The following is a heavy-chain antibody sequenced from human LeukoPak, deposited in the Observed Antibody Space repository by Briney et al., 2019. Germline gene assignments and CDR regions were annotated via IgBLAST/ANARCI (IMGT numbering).Heavy chain of an antibody. D-gene: IGHD1-1*01. J-gene: IGHJ3*02. V-gene: IGHV3-53*01. CDR2: SFNSGDT. CDR1: GFTISSNY. CDR3: ARDPAPATGAFDI. Sequence: GGSLRLSCAASGFTISSNYMNWVRQAPGEGLEWVSVSFNSGDTYYADAVKGRFTISRDTSKNTLYLQRDSLRVDDTAVYYCARDPAPATGAFDIWGQGTMVIIS.